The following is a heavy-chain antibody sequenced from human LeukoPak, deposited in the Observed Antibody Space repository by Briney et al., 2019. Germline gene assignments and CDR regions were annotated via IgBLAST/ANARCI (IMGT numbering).Heavy chain of an antibody. CDR3: AKGARVYYDILTGYYSDGY. CDR2: ISGSGGST. CDR1: GFTFSSYG. V-gene: IGHV3-23*01. Sequence: GGSLRLSCAASGFTFSSYGMSWVRQAPGKGLEWVSAISGSGGSTYYADSVKGRFTISRDNSKNTLYLQMNSLRAEDTAVYYCAKGARVYYDILTGYYSDGYWGQGTLGTVSS. D-gene: IGHD3-9*01. J-gene: IGHJ4*02.